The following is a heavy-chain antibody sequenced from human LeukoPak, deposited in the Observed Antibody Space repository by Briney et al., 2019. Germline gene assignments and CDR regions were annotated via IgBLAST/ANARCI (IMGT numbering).Heavy chain of an antibody. CDR2: IYYSGST. V-gene: IGHV4-39*01. Sequence: SETLSLTCTVSGGSLSSSGYYWGWVRQPPGKWLEWLASIYYSGSTYYNPSLKSRVTISVDTSKNQLSLKLSSLTAADTAVYYCARHEYSGSYYGLSWFDPWGQGTLVTASS. CDR1: GGSLSSSGYY. J-gene: IGHJ5*02. CDR3: ARHEYSGSYYGLSWFDP. D-gene: IGHD1-26*01.